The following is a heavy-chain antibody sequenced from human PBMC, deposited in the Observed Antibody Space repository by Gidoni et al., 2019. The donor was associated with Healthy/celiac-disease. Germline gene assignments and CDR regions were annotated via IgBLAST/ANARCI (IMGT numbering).Heavy chain of an antibody. CDR1: GYPLTGNY. J-gene: IGHJ4*02. CDR2: INPNSGGT. V-gene: IGHV1-2*02. Sequence: QVQLVQSGAEVKKPGASVKVSCKASGYPLTGNYMHWVRQAPGQGLEWMGWINPNSGGTNYAQKFQGRVTMTRDTSISTAYMELSRLRSDDTAVYYCARGEGLLWFGELLASLDYWGQGTLVTVSS. D-gene: IGHD3-10*01. CDR3: ARGEGLLWFGELLASLDY.